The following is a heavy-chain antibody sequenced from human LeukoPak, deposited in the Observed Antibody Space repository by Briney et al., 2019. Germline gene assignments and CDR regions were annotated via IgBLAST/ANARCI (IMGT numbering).Heavy chain of an antibody. V-gene: IGHV4-61*01. CDR1: GGSVSSGSYY. D-gene: IGHD2-15*01. CDR2: IYYSGST. CDR3: AGGGDKAKTGY. J-gene: IGHJ4*02. Sequence: SETLSLTCTVSGGSVSSGSYYWSWIRQPPGKGLEWIGYIYYSGSTNYNPSLKSRVTISVDTSKNQFSLKLSSVTAADTAVYYCAGGGDKAKTGYWGQGTLVTASS.